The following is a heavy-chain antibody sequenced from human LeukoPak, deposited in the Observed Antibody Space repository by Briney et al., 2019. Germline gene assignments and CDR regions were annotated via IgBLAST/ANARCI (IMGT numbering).Heavy chain of an antibody. CDR1: GGSISSGSYY. V-gene: IGHV4-61*02. Sequence: PSQTLSLTCTVSGGSISSGSYYWSWIRQPAGKGLEWIGRIYTSGSTNYNPSLKSRVTISLDTSKNQFSLQLSSVTAADTAVYYCARDLTTPPYNWFDPWGQGTLVTVSS. D-gene: IGHD4/OR15-4a*01. CDR2: IYTSGST. J-gene: IGHJ5*02. CDR3: ARDLTTPPYNWFDP.